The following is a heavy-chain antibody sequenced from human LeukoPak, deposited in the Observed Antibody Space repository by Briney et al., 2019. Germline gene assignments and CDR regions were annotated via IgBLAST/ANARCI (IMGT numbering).Heavy chain of an antibody. CDR1: GFTFSSYA. V-gene: IGHV3-30*04. CDR2: ISNDGSNK. Sequence: GGSLRLSCAASGFTFSSYAMHWVRQAPGKGLEWVAVISNDGSNKYYADSVKGRFTISRDNSKNTLYLQMNSLRAEDTAVYYCARESLLLWRATAYYYYGMDVWGQGTTVTVSS. D-gene: IGHD3-10*01. J-gene: IGHJ6*02. CDR3: ARESLLLWRATAYYYYGMDV.